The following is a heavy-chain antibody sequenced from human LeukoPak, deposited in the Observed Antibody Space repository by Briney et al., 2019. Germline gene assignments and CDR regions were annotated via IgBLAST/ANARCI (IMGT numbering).Heavy chain of an antibody. CDR1: GGSFSSGSYY. J-gene: IGHJ5*02. D-gene: IGHD3-10*01. V-gene: IGHV4-61*01. CDR2: IYYSGST. CDR3: ARGTMVRGVTPNWFDP. Sequence: PSETLSLTCTVSGGSFSSGSYYWSWIRQPPGTGLEWIGYIYYSGSTNYNPSLKSRVTISVDTSKNQFSLKLSSVTAADTAVYYCARGTMVRGVTPNWFDPWGQGTLVTVSS.